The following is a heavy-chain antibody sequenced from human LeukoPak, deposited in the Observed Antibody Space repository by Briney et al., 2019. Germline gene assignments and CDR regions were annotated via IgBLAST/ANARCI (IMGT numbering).Heavy chain of an antibody. CDR3: AGPASWYSGIN. V-gene: IGHV5-51*01. CDR1: GYSFTSFW. CDR2: IHPGDSDT. D-gene: IGHD1-1*01. J-gene: IGHJ4*02. Sequence: GESLKISCKGSGYSFTSFWIGWVRQMPGKGLEWMGIIHPGDSDTRYSPSLRGQATISADKSISTAYLQWSSLQASDTAIYYCAGPASWYSGINWGQGTLVTVSS.